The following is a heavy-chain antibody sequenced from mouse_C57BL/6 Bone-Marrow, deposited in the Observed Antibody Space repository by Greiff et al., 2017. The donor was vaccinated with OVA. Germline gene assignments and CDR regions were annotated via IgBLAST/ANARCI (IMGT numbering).Heavy chain of an antibody. D-gene: IGHD1-1*01. CDR1: GFTFSDYY. CDR3: ASYYGSSGWCAY. J-gene: IGHJ3*01. Sequence: EVKLMESGGGLVQPGGSLKLSCAASGFTFSDYYMYWVRQTPEKRLEWVAYISNGGGSPYYPDTVKGRFTISRDNAKNTLYLQMSRLKSEDTAMYYCASYYGSSGWCAYWGQGTLVTVSA. CDR2: ISNGGGSP. V-gene: IGHV5-12*01.